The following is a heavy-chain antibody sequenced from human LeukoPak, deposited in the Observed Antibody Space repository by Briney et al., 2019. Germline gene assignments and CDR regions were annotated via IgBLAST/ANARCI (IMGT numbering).Heavy chain of an antibody. D-gene: IGHD3-10*01. V-gene: IGHV3-74*01. CDR2: ISSDGSIT. Sequence: AGSLRLSCAASGFTFSTFWMHCVRPAQGKGLVWVSRISSDGSITVYADSVKGRFTISRDTDKNNLYLQMNSLRAEDTAVYYCARHLNYYLDYWGQGTLVTVSS. CDR3: ARHLNYYLDY. J-gene: IGHJ4*02. CDR1: GFTFSTFW.